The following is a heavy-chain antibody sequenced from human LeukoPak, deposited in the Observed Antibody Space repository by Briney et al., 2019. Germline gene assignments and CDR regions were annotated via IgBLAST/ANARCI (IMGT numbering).Heavy chain of an antibody. V-gene: IGHV3-53*01. CDR1: GFTVSSNY. Sequence: GGSLRLSCAASGFTVSSNYMSWVRQAPGKGLEWVSVIYSGGSTYYADSVKGRFTISRDNSKNTLYLQMNSLRAEDTAVYYCARDSPEPYYYYMDVWGKGTTVTVSS. J-gene: IGHJ6*03. D-gene: IGHD1-14*01. CDR3: ARDSPEPYYYYMDV. CDR2: IYSGGST.